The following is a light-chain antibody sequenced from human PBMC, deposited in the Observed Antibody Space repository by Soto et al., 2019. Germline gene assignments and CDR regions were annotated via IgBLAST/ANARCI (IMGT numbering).Light chain of an antibody. Sequence: QSVLTQPPSVSGAPGQRVTISCTGSSSNIGAGYDVHWYQPLPGTAPKLLIYGNSNRPSGVPDRFSGSKSGTSASLAITGLQSEDEGDYYCQSYDSSLSGYVVFGGGTKLTVL. V-gene: IGLV1-40*01. CDR3: QSYDSSLSGYVV. CDR2: GNS. J-gene: IGLJ2*01. CDR1: SSNIGAGYD.